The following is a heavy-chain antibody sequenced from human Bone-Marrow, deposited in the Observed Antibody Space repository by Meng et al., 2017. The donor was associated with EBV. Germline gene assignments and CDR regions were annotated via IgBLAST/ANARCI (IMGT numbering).Heavy chain of an antibody. Sequence: EVQLVESGGGLVKPGGSLRLSCAASGFTFSSYSMNWVRQAPGKGLEWVSSISSSSSYIYYADSVKGRFTISRDNAKNSLYLQMNSLRAEDTAVYYCARGGYYYDSSGYFLGYWGQGTLVTVSS. CDR1: GFTFSSYS. CDR3: ARGGYYYDSSGYFLGY. J-gene: IGHJ4*02. V-gene: IGHV3-21*01. D-gene: IGHD3-22*01. CDR2: ISSSSSYI.